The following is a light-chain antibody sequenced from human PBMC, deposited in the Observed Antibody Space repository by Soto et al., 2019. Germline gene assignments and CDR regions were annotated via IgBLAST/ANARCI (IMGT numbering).Light chain of an antibody. Sequence: IVMTQSPATLSVSPGERATLSGRASQSVSSNLAWYQQKPGQAPRLLIYGASTRATGIPARFSGSGSGTDFTLTISSLEPEDFAVYYCQQRSNWPITFGQGTRLEI. J-gene: IGKJ5*01. CDR2: GAS. CDR1: QSVSSN. CDR3: QQRSNWPIT. V-gene: IGKV3-15*01.